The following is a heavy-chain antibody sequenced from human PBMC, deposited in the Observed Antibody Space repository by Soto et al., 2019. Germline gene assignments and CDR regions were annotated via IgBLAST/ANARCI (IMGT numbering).Heavy chain of an antibody. CDR2: IRNKGYGGTT. CDR1: GFTFGDFG. CDR3: ASLTSWSQEYYYGMDV. V-gene: IGHV3-49*03. J-gene: IGHJ6*02. Sequence: AGGSLRLSCTGSGFTFGDFGMSWFRQAPGKGLEWLSFIRNKGYGGTTESAASVRGRFITSRDDSKSIAYLQMNSLKTEDTAVYYCASLTSWSQEYYYGMDVWGQGTTVTVSS. D-gene: IGHD2-2*01.